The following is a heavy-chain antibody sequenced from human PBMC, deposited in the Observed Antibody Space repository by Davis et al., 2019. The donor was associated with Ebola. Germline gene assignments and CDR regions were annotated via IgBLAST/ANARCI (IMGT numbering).Heavy chain of an antibody. D-gene: IGHD4-17*01. CDR1: GFTFSNAW. CDR3: TTEGVTTGGYYYYGMDV. V-gene: IGHV3-15*01. Sequence: GESLKISCAASGFTFSNAWMSWVRQAPGKGLEWVGRIKSKTDGGTTDYAAPVKGRFTISRDDSKNTLYLQMNSLKTEDTAVYYCTTEGVTTGGYYYYGMDVLGQGTTVTVSS. CDR2: IKSKTDGGTT. J-gene: IGHJ6*02.